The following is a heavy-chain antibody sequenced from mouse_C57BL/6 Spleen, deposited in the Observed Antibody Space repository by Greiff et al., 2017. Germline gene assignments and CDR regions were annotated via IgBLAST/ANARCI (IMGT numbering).Heavy chain of an antibody. CDR1: GFTFSSYG. CDR2: ISSGGSYT. J-gene: IGHJ2*01. V-gene: IGHV5-6*02. Sequence: EVKLVESGGDLVKPGGSLKLSCAASGFTFSSYGMSWVRQTPDKRLEWVATISSGGSYTYYPDSVKGRFTISRDNAKNTLYLQMSSLKSEDTAMYYCARRDSSGPYFDYWGQGTTLTVSS. CDR3: ARRDSSGPYFDY. D-gene: IGHD3-2*02.